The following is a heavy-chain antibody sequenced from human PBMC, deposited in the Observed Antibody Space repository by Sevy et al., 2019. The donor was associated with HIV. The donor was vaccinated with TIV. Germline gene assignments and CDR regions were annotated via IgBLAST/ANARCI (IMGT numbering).Heavy chain of an antibody. CDR3: ARGRGWFDP. CDR2: INHSGST. Sequence: GSLRLSCAASGFTFSSYAMSWVRQAPGKGLEWIGEINHSGSTNYNPSLKSRVTISVDTSKNQFSLKLSSVTAADTAVYYCARGRGWFDPWGQGTLVTVSS. V-gene: IGHV4-34*01. J-gene: IGHJ5*02. CDR1: GFTFSSYA.